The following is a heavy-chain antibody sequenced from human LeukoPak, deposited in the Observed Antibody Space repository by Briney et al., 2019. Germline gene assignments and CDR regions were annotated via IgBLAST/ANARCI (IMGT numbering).Heavy chain of an antibody. Sequence: PGGSLRLSCAASGFIFSNYAMSWVRQAPGKGLEWVAVISYDGSNKYYADSVKGRFTISRDNSKNTLYLQMNSLRAEDTAVYYCAANGYSSGWYLDYWGQGTLVTVSS. CDR2: ISYDGSNK. D-gene: IGHD6-19*01. V-gene: IGHV3-30-3*01. CDR1: GFIFSNYA. CDR3: AANGYSSGWYLDY. J-gene: IGHJ4*02.